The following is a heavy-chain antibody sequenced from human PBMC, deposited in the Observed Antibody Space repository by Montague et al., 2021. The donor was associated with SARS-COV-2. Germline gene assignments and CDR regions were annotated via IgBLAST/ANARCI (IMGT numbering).Heavy chain of an antibody. CDR1: GFTFNSYT. CDR2: ISGSGADI. CDR3: ARWRWQQSEFDY. J-gene: IGHJ4*02. D-gene: IGHD5-24*01. Sequence: SLRLSCAASGFTFNSYTMNWVRQAPGKGLEWVASISGSGADIYYAHSLKGRFTISRDNARNSLFLQMSSLRADDTALYYCARWRWQQSEFDYWGQGTLVTVSS. V-gene: IGHV3-21*06.